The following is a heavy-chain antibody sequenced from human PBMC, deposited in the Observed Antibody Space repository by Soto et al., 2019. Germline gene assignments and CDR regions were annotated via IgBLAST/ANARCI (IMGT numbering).Heavy chain of an antibody. CDR2: IWYDGSNK. Sequence: GGSLRLSCAASGFTFSSYGMHWVRQAPGKGLEWVAVIWYDGSNKYYADSVKGRFTISRDNSKNTLYLQMNSLRAEDTAVYYCARGPEVVAATSYYYYYYYMDVWGKGTTVTVSS. CDR3: ARGPEVVAATSYYYYYYYMDV. D-gene: IGHD2-15*01. J-gene: IGHJ6*03. CDR1: GFTFSSYG. V-gene: IGHV3-33*01.